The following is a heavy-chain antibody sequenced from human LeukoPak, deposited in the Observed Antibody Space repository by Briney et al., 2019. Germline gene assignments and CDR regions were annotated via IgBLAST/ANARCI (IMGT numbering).Heavy chain of an antibody. CDR2: IIPILGIA. Sequence: SVKVSCKASGGTFSSYAISWVRQAPGQGLEWMGRIIPILGIANYAQKFQGRVTITADKSTSTAYMELSSLRSEDTAVYYCARDSTRGYFDYWGQGTLVNVSS. J-gene: IGHJ4*02. CDR1: GGTFSSYA. CDR3: ARDSTRGYFDY. D-gene: IGHD1-1*01. V-gene: IGHV1-69*04.